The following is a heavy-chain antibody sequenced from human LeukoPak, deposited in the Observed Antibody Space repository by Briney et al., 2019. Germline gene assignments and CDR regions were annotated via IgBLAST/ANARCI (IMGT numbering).Heavy chain of an antibody. J-gene: IGHJ3*02. V-gene: IGHV4-34*01. CDR3: ARHASGDNGNAFDI. D-gene: IGHD4-17*01. CDR2: INHSGST. Sequence: PSETLSLTCAVYGGSFSGYYWSWIRQPPGKGLEWIGEINHSGSTNYNPSLKSRVTISVDTSKNQFSLKLNSVTAADTAVYYCARHASGDNGNAFDIWGQGTMVTVS. CDR1: GGSFSGYY.